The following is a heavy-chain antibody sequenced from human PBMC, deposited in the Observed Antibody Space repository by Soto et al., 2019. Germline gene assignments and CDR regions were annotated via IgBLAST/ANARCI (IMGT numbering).Heavy chain of an antibody. CDR1: GFSLSTSGMC. Sequence: SGPTLVNPTQTLTLTCTFSGFSLSTSGMCVSWIRQPPGKALEWLARIDWDDDKYYSTSLKTRLTISKDTSKNQVVLTMTNMDPVDTATYYCARFQGGYCSGGSCYPGYYYMDVWGKGTTVTVSS. J-gene: IGHJ6*03. D-gene: IGHD2-15*01. CDR2: IDWDDDK. CDR3: ARFQGGYCSGGSCYPGYYYMDV. V-gene: IGHV2-70*11.